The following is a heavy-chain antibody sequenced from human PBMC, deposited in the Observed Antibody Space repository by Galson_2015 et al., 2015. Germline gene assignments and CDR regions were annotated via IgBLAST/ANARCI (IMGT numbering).Heavy chain of an antibody. V-gene: IGHV3-30*18. Sequence: SLRLSCAASGFTFSYYGMHWARQAPGKGMEWVAVISNDGSNKYYADSVKGRFTISRDNSKNTLYLQMNSLRPEDTAVYYCAKDGYCTSTSCYPHHFDSGGQGTLVTGSS. CDR3: AKDGYCTSTSCYPHHFDS. CDR2: ISNDGSNK. J-gene: IGHJ4*02. CDR1: GFTFSYYG. D-gene: IGHD2-2*03.